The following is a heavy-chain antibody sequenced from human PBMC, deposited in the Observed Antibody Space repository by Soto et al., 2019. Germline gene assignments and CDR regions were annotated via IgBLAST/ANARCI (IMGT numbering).Heavy chain of an antibody. CDR3: ACSSSGGYYYGMDV. D-gene: IGHD6-6*01. Sequence: PGGSLRLSCAASGFTFSDYYMSWIRQAPGKGLEWVSYISSSGSTIYYADSVKGRFTISRDNAKNSLYLQMNSLRAEDTAVYYCACSSSGGYYYGMDVWGQGTTVTVSS. CDR2: ISSSGSTI. V-gene: IGHV3-11*01. J-gene: IGHJ6*02. CDR1: GFTFSDYY.